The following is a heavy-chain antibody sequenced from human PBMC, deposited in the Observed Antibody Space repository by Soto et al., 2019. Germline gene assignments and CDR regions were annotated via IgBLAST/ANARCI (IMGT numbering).Heavy chain of an antibody. CDR3: AHRRRRGIPFDY. CDR1: GFALRSSGVN. Sequence: QITLKESGPTLVKPTQTLTLTCTFSGFALRSSGVNVGWIRQPPGKALEWLALIYWDDDKRYSPSLKSRLTITQDTSKIQVVLTMTNMDPVDTATYYFAHRRRRGIPFDYWGQGTLVTVAS. CDR2: IYWDDDK. V-gene: IGHV2-5*02. D-gene: IGHD3-10*01. J-gene: IGHJ4*02.